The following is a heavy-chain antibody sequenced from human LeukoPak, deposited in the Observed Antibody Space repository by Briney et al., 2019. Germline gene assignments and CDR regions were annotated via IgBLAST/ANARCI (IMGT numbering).Heavy chain of an antibody. D-gene: IGHD2-21*01. CDR2: INHSGST. CDR1: GGSFSGYY. CDR3: ASVKAYCGGDCPCGWFDP. J-gene: IGHJ5*02. Sequence: SETLSLTCAVYGGSFSGYYWSRIRQPPGKGLDWIGEINHSGSTNYNPSLKSRVTISVDTFKNQFSLKLSSVTAADTAVYYCASVKAYCGGDCPCGWFDPWGQGTLVTVSS. V-gene: IGHV4-34*01.